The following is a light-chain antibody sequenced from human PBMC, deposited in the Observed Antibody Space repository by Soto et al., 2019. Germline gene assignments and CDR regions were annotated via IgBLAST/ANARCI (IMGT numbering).Light chain of an antibody. CDR1: SSNIGDNY. Sequence: QSVLTQPPSVSAAPGQKVTISCSGSSSNIGDNYVSWYRQLPGTAPKVLIFDNNKRPSGIPDRFSASKSGTSATLGITGLQAGDEADYYCGTWDSSLSAGVFGGGTKLTVL. V-gene: IGLV1-51*01. CDR3: GTWDSSLSAGV. J-gene: IGLJ2*01. CDR2: DNN.